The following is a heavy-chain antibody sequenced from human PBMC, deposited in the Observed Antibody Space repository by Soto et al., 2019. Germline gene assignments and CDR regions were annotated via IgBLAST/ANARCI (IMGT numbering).Heavy chain of an antibody. J-gene: IGHJ4*02. CDR1: GGSTSSDNY. V-gene: IGHV4-30-4*01. CDR3: ARKGGESSDGLYAMDS. CDR2: IYYSETT. D-gene: IGHD2-15*01. Sequence: QVQLQESGPGLVKPSQTLSLTCTVSGGSTSSDNYWRWIRQPPGNGLGWIGHIYYSETTDYNTSLKSRLAISMDTSKNQFSLKLSSVTAADTAVYFCARKGGESSDGLYAMDSWGQGTLVTVSS.